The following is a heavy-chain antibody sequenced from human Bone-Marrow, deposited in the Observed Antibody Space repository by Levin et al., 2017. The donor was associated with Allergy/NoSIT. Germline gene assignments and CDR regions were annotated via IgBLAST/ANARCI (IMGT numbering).Heavy chain of an antibody. CDR1: GGSISSSNYY. J-gene: IGHJ3*01. Sequence: GSLRLSCTVSGGSISSSNYYWGWIRQPPGKGPEWIGSLYYSGSNYYNPSLKSRVTISVDTSKKQVSLNLSSVTAADTAVYYCARNVMVSFGGISVHGVVDFWGQGTMVSVSS. V-gene: IGHV4-39*01. CDR2: LYYSGSN. CDR3: ARNVMVSFGGISVHGVVDF. D-gene: IGHD3-16*01.